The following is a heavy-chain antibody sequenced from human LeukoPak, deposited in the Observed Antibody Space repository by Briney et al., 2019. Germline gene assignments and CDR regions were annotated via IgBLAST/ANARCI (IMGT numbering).Heavy chain of an antibody. J-gene: IGHJ2*01. D-gene: IGHD4-17*01. Sequence: AESLKISCKGSGYSFSNQWIGWVRQIPGKGLEWLGITFGGGSDSKYSPAFQGLVTMSADKSISTAYLQWSSLKTSDTAMYYCGRQFHPAETTGGFFDLWGRGTLVTVSS. CDR1: GYSFSNQW. CDR2: TFGGGSDS. V-gene: IGHV5-51*01. CDR3: GRQFHPAETTGGFFDL.